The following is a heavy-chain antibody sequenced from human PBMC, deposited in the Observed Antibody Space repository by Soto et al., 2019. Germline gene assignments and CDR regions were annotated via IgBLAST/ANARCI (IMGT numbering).Heavy chain of an antibody. CDR3: ARRWAYCSSTSCPGYYYGMDV. CDR1: GYSFTSYW. D-gene: IGHD2-2*01. V-gene: IGHV5-10-1*01. J-gene: IGHJ6*02. CDR2: IDPSDSYT. Sequence: RESLKISCKGSGYSFTSYWISWVRQMPGKGLEWMGRIDPSDSYTNYSPSFQGHVTISADKSISTAYLQWSSLKASDTAMYYCARRWAYCSSTSCPGYYYGMDVWGQGTTVTVSS.